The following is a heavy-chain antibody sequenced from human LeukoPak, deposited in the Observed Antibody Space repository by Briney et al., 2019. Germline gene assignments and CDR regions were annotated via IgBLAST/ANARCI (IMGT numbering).Heavy chain of an antibody. CDR1: GGTFSSYA. CDR2: IIPILGKA. CDR3: ARERSSSGWYRVYAFDI. V-gene: IGHV1-69*04. D-gene: IGHD6-19*01. J-gene: IGHJ3*02. Sequence: GASVKVSCKASGGTFSSYAISWVRQAPGQGLEWMGRIIPILGKANYAQKFQGRVTITADKSTSTAYMELSSLRSEDTAVYYCARERSSSGWYRVYAFDIWGQGTMVTVSS.